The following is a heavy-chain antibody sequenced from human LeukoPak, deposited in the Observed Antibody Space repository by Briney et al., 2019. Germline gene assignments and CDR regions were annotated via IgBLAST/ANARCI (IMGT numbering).Heavy chain of an antibody. CDR1: GGSISSYY. V-gene: IGHV4-59*08. D-gene: IGHD5-12*01. Sequence: SETLPLTCTVSGGSISSYYSSWIRQPPGKGLEWIGYIYSSGSTNYSPSLKSRVTISVDTSKNQFSLKLYSVTAADTAVYYCARRYSGYGNAFDIWGQGTMVTVSS. CDR2: IYSSGST. CDR3: ARRYSGYGNAFDI. J-gene: IGHJ3*02.